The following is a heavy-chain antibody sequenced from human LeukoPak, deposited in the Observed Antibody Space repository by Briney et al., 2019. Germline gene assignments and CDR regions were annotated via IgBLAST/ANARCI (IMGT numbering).Heavy chain of an antibody. V-gene: IGHV6-1*01. CDR2: TYYRSKWYS. D-gene: IGHD2-15*01. J-gene: IGHJ3*01. CDR3: AGEAATGGAGYSNTCST. Sequence: SQTLSLTCAIPGDSVSSNTTACNWIRQSPSRGLEWLGRTYYRSKWYSDYAVSVKGRITVHPDTSKNQFSLRLNSVTPEDTAVYYCAGEAATGGAGYSNTCSTWGQGTMVTVSS. CDR1: GDSVSSNTTA.